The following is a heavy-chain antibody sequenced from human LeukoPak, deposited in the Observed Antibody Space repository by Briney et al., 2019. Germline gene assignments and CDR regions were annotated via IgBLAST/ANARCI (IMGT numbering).Heavy chain of an antibody. CDR2: ISYDGSNK. CDR1: GFTFSTYA. CDR3: AKDSENSYGYFLPGY. Sequence: PGGSLRLSCAASGFTFSTYAMHWVRQAPGKGLEWVAVISYDGSNKYYADSVKGRFTISRDNSKNTLYLQMNSLRAEDTAVYYCAKDSENSYGYFLPGYWGQGTLVTVSS. V-gene: IGHV3-30*04. J-gene: IGHJ4*02. D-gene: IGHD5-18*01.